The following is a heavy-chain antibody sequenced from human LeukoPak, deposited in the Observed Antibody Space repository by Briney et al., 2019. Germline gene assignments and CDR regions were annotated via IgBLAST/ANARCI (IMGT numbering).Heavy chain of an antibody. D-gene: IGHD2-21*02. CDR3: ARHVPSALRVVVVTSDWYFDL. CDR1: GGSMTNNHYY. J-gene: IGHJ2*01. CDR2: IFHSGST. Sequence: SETLSLTCTASGGSMTNNHYYRGWIRQPPGKGLEWIGTIFHSGSTYYNPSLESRVTISVDTSKSQFSLNLLSVTAADTALYYCARHVPSALRVVVVTSDWYFDLWGRGTLVTVSS. V-gene: IGHV4-39*01.